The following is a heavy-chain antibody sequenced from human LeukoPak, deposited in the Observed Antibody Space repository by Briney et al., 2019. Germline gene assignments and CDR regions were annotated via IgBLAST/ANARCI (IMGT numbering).Heavy chain of an antibody. CDR3: ARDGASSSPKYNWFDP. CDR2: IYYSGST. J-gene: IGHJ5*02. CDR1: GGSISTYY. D-gene: IGHD6-6*01. Sequence: PSETLSLTCTVSGGSISTYYWSWIRQPPGKGLEWIGYIYYSGSTNYNPSLKSRVTISVDTSKNQFSLKLSSVTAADTAVYYCARDGASSSPKYNWFDPWGQGTLVTVSS. V-gene: IGHV4-59*01.